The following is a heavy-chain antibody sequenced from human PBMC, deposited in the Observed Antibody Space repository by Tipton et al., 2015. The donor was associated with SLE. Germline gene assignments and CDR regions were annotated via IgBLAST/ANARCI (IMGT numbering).Heavy chain of an antibody. CDR2: IGVGSSAI. V-gene: IGHV3-48*01. D-gene: IGHD3-10*01. J-gene: IGHJ3*02. Sequence: GSLRLSCAASGFTFSSYTMNWVRQAPGRGLEWISYIGVGSSAIWYADSVKGRFTISRDTSKNTLYLQMNSLRAEDTAVYYCARELMVVRGLSRRDAFDIWGQAAMVTVSS. CDR3: ARELMVVRGLSRRDAFDI. CDR1: GFTFSSYT.